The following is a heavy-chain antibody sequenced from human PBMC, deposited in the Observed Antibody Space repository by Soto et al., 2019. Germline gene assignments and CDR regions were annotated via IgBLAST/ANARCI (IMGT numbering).Heavy chain of an antibody. V-gene: IGHV3-9*01. J-gene: IGHJ4*02. CDR2: ISWNSGSI. CDR1: GFTFDDYA. Sequence: SLLLCCAASGFTFDDYAMHWVRQAPGKGLEWVSGISWNSGSIGYADSVKGRFTISRDNAKNSLYLQMNSLRSEDTALYYCAKDMGYDLSPLGYFDYWGQGTLVTVSS. D-gene: IGHD5-12*01. CDR3: AKDMGYDLSPLGYFDY.